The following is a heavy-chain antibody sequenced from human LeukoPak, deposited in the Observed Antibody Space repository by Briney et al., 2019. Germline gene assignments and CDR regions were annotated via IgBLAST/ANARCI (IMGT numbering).Heavy chain of an antibody. CDR1: GGSISRGGYY. J-gene: IGHJ6*03. CDR3: ARHPFPEGNCGSSSCYAFYYSMDV. D-gene: IGHD2-2*01. CDR2: IYHSGRT. Sequence: SQTLSLTCTVSGGSISRGGYYWGWIRQPPGKGLEWIGYIYHSGRTYYNPSLKSQVTISVNRSKNQSPLQLSSMTAADTAVYYCARHPFPEGNCGSSSCYAFYYSMDVWGKGTTLTVSS. V-gene: IGHV4-30-2*01.